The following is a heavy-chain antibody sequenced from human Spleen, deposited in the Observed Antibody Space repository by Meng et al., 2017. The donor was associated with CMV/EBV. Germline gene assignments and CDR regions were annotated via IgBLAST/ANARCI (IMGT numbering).Heavy chain of an antibody. D-gene: IGHD4-23*01. Sequence: GESLKISCAASGFPFSSYWMSWVRQAPGKGLEWVANVKPDGSEKYYVDSVKGRFTISRDNAKNSLCLQMNSLRAEDTAVYYCARDLDYGGNRAMGVFDIWGQGTMVTVSS. V-gene: IGHV3-7*01. CDR3: ARDLDYGGNRAMGVFDI. CDR2: VKPDGSEK. J-gene: IGHJ3*02. CDR1: GFPFSSYW.